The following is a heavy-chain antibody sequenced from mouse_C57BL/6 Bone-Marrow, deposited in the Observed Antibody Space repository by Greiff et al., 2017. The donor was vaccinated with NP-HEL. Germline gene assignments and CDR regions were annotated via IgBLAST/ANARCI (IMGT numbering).Heavy chain of an antibody. Sequence: VQLQQSGPELVKPGASVKISCKASGYSFTSYYIHWVKQRPGQGLEWIGWIYPGSGNTKYNEKFKGKATLTADTSSSTAYMQLSSLPSEDSAVYDCARCYYDYERDGFADWGQGTLVTVSA. CDR1: GYSFTSYY. V-gene: IGHV1-66*01. J-gene: IGHJ3*01. D-gene: IGHD2-4*01. CDR2: IYPGSGNT. CDR3: ARCYYDYERDGFAD.